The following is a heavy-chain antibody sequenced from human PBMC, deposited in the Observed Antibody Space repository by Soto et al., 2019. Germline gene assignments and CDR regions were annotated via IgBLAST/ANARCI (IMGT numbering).Heavy chain of an antibody. D-gene: IGHD5-12*01. CDR2: IHYSGST. V-gene: IGHV4-59*01. CDR3: TVGGGWLTDY. J-gene: IGHJ4*02. Sequence: QVQLQESGPGLVKPSETLSLTCSVSGGSLSSGFWGWFRQPPGKGLEWIGFIHYSGSTTYNPSLPSRLTISLDTSKNHFSLRLSSVTAADTALYYCTVGGGWLTDYWGQGTLVTVSS. CDR1: GGSLSSGF.